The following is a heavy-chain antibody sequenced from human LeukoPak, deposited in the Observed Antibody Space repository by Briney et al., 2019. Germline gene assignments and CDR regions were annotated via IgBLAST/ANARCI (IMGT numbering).Heavy chain of an antibody. J-gene: IGHJ4*02. D-gene: IGHD3-22*01. CDR3: ARVVGYYDNSGYPDY. CDR2: IYYSGST. CDR1: GGSISSYY. V-gene: IGHV4-59*01. Sequence: ASETLSLTCTVSGGSISSYYWSWIRQPPGKGLEWIGYIYYSGSTNYNPSLKSRVTISVDTSKNQFSLKLSSVTAADTAVYYCARVVGYYDNSGYPDYWGQGTLVTVSS.